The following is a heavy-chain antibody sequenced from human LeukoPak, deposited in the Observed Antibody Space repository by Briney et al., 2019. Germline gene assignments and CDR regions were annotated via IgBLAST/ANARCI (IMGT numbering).Heavy chain of an antibody. D-gene: IGHD6-19*01. CDR1: GYTFTSYD. CDR2: MNPNSGNT. V-gene: IGHV1-8*01. J-gene: IGHJ6*03. Sequence: GASVKVSCKASGYTFTSYDINWVRQATGQGLEWMGWMNPNSGNTGYAQKFQGRVTMTTDTSTSTAYMELRSLRSDDMAVYYCARDRRYSSGDMDVWGKGTTVTVSS. CDR3: ARDRRYSSGDMDV.